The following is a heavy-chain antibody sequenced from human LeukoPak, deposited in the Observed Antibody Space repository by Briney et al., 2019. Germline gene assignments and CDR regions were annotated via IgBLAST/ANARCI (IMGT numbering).Heavy chain of an antibody. CDR1: GYAFTGYG. V-gene: IGHV1-18*01. CDR3: ARVSSRDSSGYYLAY. CDR2: LSAYNGNT. J-gene: IGHJ4*02. D-gene: IGHD3-22*01. Sequence: GASVKVSCKASGYAFTGYGISWVRQAPGQGLEWMGWLSAYNGNTNYAQKLQGRVTMTTDTSTSTAYMELRSLRSEDTAVYYCARVSSRDSSGYYLAYWGRGTLVTVSS.